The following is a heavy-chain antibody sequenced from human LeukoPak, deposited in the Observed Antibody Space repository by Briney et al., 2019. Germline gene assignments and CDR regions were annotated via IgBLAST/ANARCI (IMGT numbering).Heavy chain of an antibody. CDR1: GFTFSSSW. CDR2: IKNDGSST. V-gene: IGHV3-74*01. D-gene: IGHD6-19*01. CDR3: ARHLTYSSGWYFDY. Sequence: TGGSLRLSCAASGFTFSSSWMHWVRQAPGKGLVWVSRIKNDGSSTTYADSVKGRFTISRDNVKNTLYLQMNSLRAEDTAVYCCARHLTYSSGWYFDYWGQGTLVTVSS. J-gene: IGHJ4*02.